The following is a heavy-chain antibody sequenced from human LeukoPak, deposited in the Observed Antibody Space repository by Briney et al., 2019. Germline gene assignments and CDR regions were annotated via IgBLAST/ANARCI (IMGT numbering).Heavy chain of an antibody. V-gene: IGHV1-69*04. CDR1: GGTFSSYA. CDR3: ARDGERAAAGYYYYGMDV. D-gene: IGHD6-13*01. CDR2: IIPILGIA. Sequence: SVTVSCKASGGTFSSYAISWVRQAPGQGLEWMGRIIPILGIANYAQKFQGRVTITADKSTSTAYMELSSLRSEDTAVYYCARDGERAAAGYYYYGMDVWGQGTTVTVSS. J-gene: IGHJ6*02.